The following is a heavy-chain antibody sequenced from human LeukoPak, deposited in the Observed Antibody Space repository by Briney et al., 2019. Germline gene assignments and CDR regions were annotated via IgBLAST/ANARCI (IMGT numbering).Heavy chain of an antibody. CDR3: ATDCSSTSCQSPYYFDY. J-gene: IGHJ4*02. D-gene: IGHD2-2*01. Sequence: GASVKVSCKVSGYTLTELSMHWVRQAPGKGLEWMGGFDPEDGETIYAQKFQGRVTMTEDTSTDTAYMELSSLRSEDTAVYYCATDCSSTSCQSPYYFDYWGQGTLVTVPS. V-gene: IGHV1-24*01. CDR1: GYTLTELS. CDR2: FDPEDGET.